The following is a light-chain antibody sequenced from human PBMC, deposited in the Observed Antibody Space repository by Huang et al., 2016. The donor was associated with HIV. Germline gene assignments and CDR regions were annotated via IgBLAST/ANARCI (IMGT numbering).Light chain of an antibody. V-gene: IGKV3-15*01. CDR3: QQYNNWPRT. J-gene: IGKJ1*01. CDR1: QSVSSN. Sequence: EIVMTQSPATLSVSPGERDTLSCRASQSVSSNLAWYQQKPGQAPRLLIYAASTRATCLPAMFSGSGSGTEFTLTISSRQSEDFAVYYCQQYNNWPRTFGQGTKVEIK. CDR2: AAS.